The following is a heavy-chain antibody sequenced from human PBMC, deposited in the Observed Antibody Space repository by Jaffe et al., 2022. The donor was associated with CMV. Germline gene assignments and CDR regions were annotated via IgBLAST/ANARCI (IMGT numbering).Heavy chain of an antibody. CDR3: ARGLGGRWLHY. Sequence: QVQLQESGPGLVKPSETLSLTCTVSGGSVSSGSYYWSWIRQPPGKGLEWIGYIYYSGSTNYNPSLKSRVTISVDTSKNQFSLKLSSVTAADTAVYYCARGLGGRWLHYWGQGTLVTVSS. CDR1: GGSVSSGSYY. CDR2: IYYSGST. J-gene: IGHJ4*02. V-gene: IGHV4-61*01. D-gene: IGHD3-16*01.